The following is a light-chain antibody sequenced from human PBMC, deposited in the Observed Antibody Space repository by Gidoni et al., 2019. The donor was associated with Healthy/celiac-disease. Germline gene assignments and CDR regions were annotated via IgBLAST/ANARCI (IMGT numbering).Light chain of an antibody. J-gene: IGKJ1*01. Sequence: IVLTQSPGTLSLSPGGRATLSCRASQSVSSSYLAWYQQKPGQAPRLLIYDASSRATGIPDRFSGSGSGTDFTLTISRLEPEDFAVYYCQQYGSPWTFGQGTKVEIK. CDR3: QQYGSPWT. V-gene: IGKV3-20*01. CDR2: DAS. CDR1: QSVSSSY.